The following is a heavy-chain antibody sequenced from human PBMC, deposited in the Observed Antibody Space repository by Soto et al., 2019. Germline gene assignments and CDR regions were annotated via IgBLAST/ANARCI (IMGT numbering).Heavy chain of an antibody. D-gene: IGHD3-10*01. CDR2: ISSGSSSI. V-gene: IGHV3-48*02. CDR3: ASDPYYGSGTPGGFDP. Sequence: EVQLVESGGGLVQPGGSLRLSCAASGFTFSSHSMNWVRQAPGKGLEWVSYISSGSSSIYYADSVKGPFTISRDNAKNSLFLQMNSLRDEDTAVYYCASDPYYGSGTPGGFDPWGQGTLVTVSS. J-gene: IGHJ5*02. CDR1: GFTFSSHS.